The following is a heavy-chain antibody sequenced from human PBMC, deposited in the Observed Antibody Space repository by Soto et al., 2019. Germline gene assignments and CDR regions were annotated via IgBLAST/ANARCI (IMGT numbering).Heavy chain of an antibody. CDR3: AAAVSLETWVFDY. V-gene: IGHV1-58*01. J-gene: IGHJ4*02. Sequence: SVKVSCTASGFTFSRSAVQWVRPARVRRLEWIVWLVVGNGNTNYAQKFQERVTITRDMSTSKDYMELSSLRSEDTAVYYCAAAVSLETWVFDYCGQGSRVTV. CDR2: LVVGNGNT. D-gene: IGHD3-16*01. CDR1: GFTFSRSA.